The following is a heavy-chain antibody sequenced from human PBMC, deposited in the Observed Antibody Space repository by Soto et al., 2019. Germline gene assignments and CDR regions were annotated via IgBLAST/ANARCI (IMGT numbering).Heavy chain of an antibody. CDR2: IYYSGST. V-gene: IGHV4-59*01. J-gene: IGHJ5*02. CDR1: GGSISSYY. CDR3: ARDKAPGTSNWFDP. Sequence: PSETLSLTCTVSGGSISSYYWSWSRQPPGKGLEWIGYIYYSGSTNYNPSLKSRVTISVDTSKNQFSLKLSSVTAADTAVYYCARDKAPGTSNWFDPWGQGTLVTVSS.